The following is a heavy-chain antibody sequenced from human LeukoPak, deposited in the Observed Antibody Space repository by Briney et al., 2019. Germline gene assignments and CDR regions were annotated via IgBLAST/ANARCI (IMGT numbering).Heavy chain of an antibody. D-gene: IGHD1-26*01. V-gene: IGHV3-30*18. CDR3: AKDLEPQLVGAADY. Sequence: PGGSLRLSCAASGFTFSSYGMHWVRQAPGKGLGWVAVISYDGSNKYYADSVKGRFTISRDNSKNTLYLQMNSLRAEDTAVYYCAKDLEPQLVGAADYWGQGTLVTVSS. CDR2: ISYDGSNK. CDR1: GFTFSSYG. J-gene: IGHJ4*02.